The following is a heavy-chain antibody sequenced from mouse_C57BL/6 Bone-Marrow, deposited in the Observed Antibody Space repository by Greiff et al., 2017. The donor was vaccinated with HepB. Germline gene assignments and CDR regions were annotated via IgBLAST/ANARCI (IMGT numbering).Heavy chain of an antibody. V-gene: IGHV7-1*01. Sequence: EVQLVESGGGLVQSGRSLRLSCATSGFTFSDFYMEWVRQAPGKGLEWIAASRNKANDYTTEYSASVKGRFIVSRDTSQSILYLQMNALRAEDTAIYYCARAYYGSSHWYFDVWGTGTTVTVSS. J-gene: IGHJ1*03. CDR2: SRNKANDYTT. CDR1: GFTFSDFY. CDR3: ARAYYGSSHWYFDV. D-gene: IGHD1-1*01.